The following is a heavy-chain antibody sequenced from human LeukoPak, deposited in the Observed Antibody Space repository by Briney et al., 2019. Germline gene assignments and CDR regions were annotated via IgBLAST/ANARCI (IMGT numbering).Heavy chain of an antibody. CDR2: MNPNRGNT. CDR1: GDTFTSYD. Sequence: AASVNVSCKASGDTFTSYDIDWVRRATGQGLGWVGWMNPNRGNTGYAQKVQGRVTMTRNTSISTAYMELSSLRSEDTAVYYCARNYDFWSGPDYWGQGTLVTVSS. CDR3: ARNYDFWSGPDY. D-gene: IGHD3-3*01. J-gene: IGHJ4*02. V-gene: IGHV1-8*01.